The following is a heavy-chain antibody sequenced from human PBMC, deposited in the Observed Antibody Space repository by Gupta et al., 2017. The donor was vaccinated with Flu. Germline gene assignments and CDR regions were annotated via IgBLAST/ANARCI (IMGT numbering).Heavy chain of an antibody. Sequence: QAPGKGLEWVSAISGSGGSTSYAASVKGRFTVSRDNSKNTVFLQMSSLRAEDTAVYYCAKDGGHITTFGVVHPSYFDYWGQGTLVTVSS. CDR2: ISGSGGST. J-gene: IGHJ4*02. CDR3: AKDGGHITTFGVVHPSYFDY. D-gene: IGHD3-3*01. V-gene: IGHV3-23*01.